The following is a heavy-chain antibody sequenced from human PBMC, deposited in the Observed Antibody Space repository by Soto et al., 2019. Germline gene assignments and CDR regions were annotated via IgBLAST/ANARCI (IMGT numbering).Heavy chain of an antibody. J-gene: IGHJ5*02. CDR2: IGTAGDT. D-gene: IGHD3-10*01. CDR1: GFTFSSYD. V-gene: IGHV3-13*01. CDR3: ARAGYGSGSYYNGGIWFDP. Sequence: DVQLVESGGGLVQPGGSLRLSCAASGFTFSSYDMHWVRQATGKGLEWVSAIGTAGDTYYPGSVKGRFTISRENAKNSFYSQMNSLRAGDPAVFYCARAGYGSGSYYNGGIWFDPWGQGTLVTVSS.